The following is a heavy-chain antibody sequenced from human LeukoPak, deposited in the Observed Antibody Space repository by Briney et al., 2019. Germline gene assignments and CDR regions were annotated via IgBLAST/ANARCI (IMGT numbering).Heavy chain of an antibody. Sequence: PSETLSLXCTVSGGSISSYYWSWIRQPPGKGLEWIGYIYYSGSTNYNPSLKSRVTISVDTSKNQFSLKLSSVTAADTAVYYCARAWELVIDYWGQGTLVTVSS. CDR1: GGSISSYY. V-gene: IGHV4-59*01. CDR3: ARAWELVIDY. J-gene: IGHJ4*02. D-gene: IGHD1-26*01. CDR2: IYYSGST.